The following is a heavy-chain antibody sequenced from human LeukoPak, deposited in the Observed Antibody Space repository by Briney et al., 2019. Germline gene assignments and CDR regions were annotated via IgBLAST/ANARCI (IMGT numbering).Heavy chain of an antibody. D-gene: IGHD1-26*01. CDR2: ISSSSSYI. CDR3: ARDGRPGGRLDY. Sequence: GGSLRLSCAASGFTFSSYSMNWVRQAPGKGLEWVSSISSSSSYIYYADSVKGRFTISRDNAKNSLYLQMNSLRAEDTAVYYCARDGRPGGRLDYWGQGTLVTVSS. V-gene: IGHV3-21*01. CDR1: GFTFSSYS. J-gene: IGHJ4*02.